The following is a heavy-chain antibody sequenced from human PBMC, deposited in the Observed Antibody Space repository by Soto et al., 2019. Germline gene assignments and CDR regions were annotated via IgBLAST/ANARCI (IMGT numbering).Heavy chain of an antibody. Sequence: EVQLLESGGGLVQPGGSLRLSCAASGFTFSDYAMNWVRQAAGKGLEWVSGISGSGGDTYYADSVNGRFTISRDNSKNTLYLQMSSLRADDTAVYLCAKGGCSGVSCGWFDPWGQGTLVTVSS. D-gene: IGHD2-15*01. CDR3: AKGGCSGVSCGWFDP. V-gene: IGHV3-23*01. CDR2: ISGSGGDT. J-gene: IGHJ5*02. CDR1: GFTFSDYA.